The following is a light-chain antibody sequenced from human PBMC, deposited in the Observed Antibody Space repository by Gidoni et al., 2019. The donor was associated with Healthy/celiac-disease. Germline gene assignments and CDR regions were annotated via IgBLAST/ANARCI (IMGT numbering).Light chain of an antibody. CDR1: SSNIGAGYD. CDR2: DNS. V-gene: IGLV1-40*01. J-gene: IGLJ3*02. Sequence: QSVLTQPPSVSGAPGQRVTISCPGSSSNIGAGYDVHWYQQLPGTAPKLLIYDNSNRPSGVPDRCSGSKSGTSASLAITGLQAEDEADYYCQSYDSSLSGWVFGGGTKLTVL. CDR3: QSYDSSLSGWV.